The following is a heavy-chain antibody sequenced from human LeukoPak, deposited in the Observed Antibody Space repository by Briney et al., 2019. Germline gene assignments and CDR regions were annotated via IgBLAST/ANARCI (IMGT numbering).Heavy chain of an antibody. D-gene: IGHD7-27*01. Sequence: GGSLRLSCAASGFSVSSNYMSWVRQAPGKGLEWVSVIISGGSTYYADSVKGRFTISRDDSKNTVYLQLNSLRAEDTAVYYCARTLPGSYSDCWGQGTLVAVS. V-gene: IGHV3-53*01. CDR3: ARTLPGSYSDC. CDR1: GFSVSSNY. J-gene: IGHJ4*02. CDR2: IISGGST.